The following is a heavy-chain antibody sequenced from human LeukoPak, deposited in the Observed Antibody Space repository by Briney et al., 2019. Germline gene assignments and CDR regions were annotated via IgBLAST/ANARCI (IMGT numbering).Heavy chain of an antibody. V-gene: IGHV3-23*01. D-gene: IGHD3-22*01. J-gene: IGHJ4*02. CDR3: GSSDYGSFDS. CDR2: ISVSGSST. CDR1: GFTFTDYA. Sequence: GGSLRLSCAASGFTFTDYAMSWVRQAPGRGLEWVSTISVSGSSTYCADSVKGRFTISRDNSKNTLYLQMSSLRAEDTAVYYCGSSDYGSFDSWGQGTLVTVSS.